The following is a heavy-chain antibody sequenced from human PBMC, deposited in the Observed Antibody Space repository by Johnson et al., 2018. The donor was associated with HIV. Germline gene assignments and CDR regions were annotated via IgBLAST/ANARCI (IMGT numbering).Heavy chain of an antibody. CDR3: VREGVGTTCPFDI. Sequence: QVQLVESGGGLVKPGGSLRLSCAVSGFKFSDFYMTWIRQVPGKGLECVAYISSSGAGIYYADSVKGRFTISRDNAKSSLYLQMNSLRAEDTAMYYCVREGVGTTCPFDIWGQGTRVTVSS. CDR2: ISSSGAGI. D-gene: IGHD1-26*01. J-gene: IGHJ3*02. CDR1: GFKFSDFY. V-gene: IGHV3-11*01.